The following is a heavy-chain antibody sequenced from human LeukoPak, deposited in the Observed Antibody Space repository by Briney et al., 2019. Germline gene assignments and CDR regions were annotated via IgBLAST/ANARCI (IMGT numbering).Heavy chain of an antibody. J-gene: IGHJ4*02. CDR1: GFTFSSYA. CDR3: AKSRRPYGDYGTPFDY. CDR2: ISGSGGST. V-gene: IGHV3-23*01. D-gene: IGHD4-17*01. Sequence: GGSLRLSCAAPGFTFSSYAMSWVRQAPGKGLEWVSAISGSGGSTYYADSVKGRFTISRDNSKNTLYLQMNSLRAEDTAVYYCAKSRRPYGDYGTPFDYWGQGTLVTVSS.